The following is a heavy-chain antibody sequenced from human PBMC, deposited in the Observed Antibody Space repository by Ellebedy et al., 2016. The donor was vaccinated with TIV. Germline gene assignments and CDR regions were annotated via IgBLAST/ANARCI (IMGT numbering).Heavy chain of an antibody. Sequence: MPSETLSLTCAVYGESFRGYYWSWIRQPPGKGLDWIGEIDHRGSTNYKPSLKSRVTMSVDTSKNQFSLKLSAVTAADTAVYYCARGKVSRYFGSKTSSYYGLDVWGQGTTVTVSS. V-gene: IGHV4-34*01. CDR1: GESFRGYY. J-gene: IGHJ6*02. CDR3: ARGKVSRYFGSKTSSYYGLDV. D-gene: IGHD3-10*01. CDR2: IDHRGST.